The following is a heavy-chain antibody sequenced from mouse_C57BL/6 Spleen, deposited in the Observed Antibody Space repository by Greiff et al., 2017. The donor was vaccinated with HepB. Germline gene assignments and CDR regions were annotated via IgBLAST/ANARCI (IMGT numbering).Heavy chain of an antibody. J-gene: IGHJ2*01. V-gene: IGHV1-53*01. D-gene: IGHD2-4*01. CDR2: INPSNGGT. CDR1: GYTFTSYW. Sequence: QVQLQQPGTELVKPGASVKLSCQASGYTFTSYWMHWVKQRPGQGLEWIGNINPSNGGTNYNEKFKSKATLTVDKSSSTAYMQLSSLTSEDSAVYYCARGDYDYFHFDDWGQGTTLTVSS. CDR3: ARGDYDYFHFDD.